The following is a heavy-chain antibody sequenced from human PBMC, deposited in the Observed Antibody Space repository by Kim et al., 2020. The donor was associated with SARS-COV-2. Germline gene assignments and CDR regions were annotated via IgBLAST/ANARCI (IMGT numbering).Heavy chain of an antibody. CDR2: ISYDGSNK. CDR3: AKDIPFDY. Sequence: GGSLRLSCAASGFTFSSYGMHWVRQAPGKGLEWVAVISYDGSNKYYADSVKGRFTISRDNSKNTLYLQMNSLRAEDTAVYYCAKDIPFDYWGQGTLVTVS. V-gene: IGHV3-30*18. J-gene: IGHJ4*02. CDR1: GFTFSSYG.